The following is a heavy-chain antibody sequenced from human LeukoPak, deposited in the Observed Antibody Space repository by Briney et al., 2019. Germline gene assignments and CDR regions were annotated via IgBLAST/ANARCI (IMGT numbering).Heavy chain of an antibody. V-gene: IGHV4-34*01. Sequence: PSETLSLTCAVYGGSFSGYYWSWIRQPPGKGLEWIGEINHSGSTNYNPSLKSRVTISVDTSKNQFSLKLSSVTAADTAVYYCAGSYVWGSYRPAEYFQHWGQGTLVTVSS. CDR1: GGSFSGYY. D-gene: IGHD3-16*02. CDR3: AGSYVWGSYRPAEYFQH. J-gene: IGHJ1*01. CDR2: INHSGST.